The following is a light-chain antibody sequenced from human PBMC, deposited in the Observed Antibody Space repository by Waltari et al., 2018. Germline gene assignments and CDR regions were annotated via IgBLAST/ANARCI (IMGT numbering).Light chain of an antibody. CDR3: CSYIGDSAWV. J-gene: IGLJ3*02. CDR1: SSDIGYYNL. V-gene: IGLV2-23*02. CDR2: EVN. Sequence: QSALTQPASVSGSPGQPITISCTGTSSDIGYYNLVSWYQQDPGQAPKVIIYEVNTRPSGVSNRFSGSKSGNTASLTISGLQAEDEADYYCCSYIGDSAWVFGGGTKVTVL.